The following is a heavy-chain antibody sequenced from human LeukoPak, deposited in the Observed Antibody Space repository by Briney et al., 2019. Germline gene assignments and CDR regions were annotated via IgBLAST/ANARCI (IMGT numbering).Heavy chain of an antibody. CDR2: ISGSGSII. D-gene: IGHD6-19*01. J-gene: IGHJ2*01. Sequence: GGSLRLSCAASGFTFSDYYMNWIRQAPGKGLEWVSYISGSGSIIYYADSVKGRFTISRDNAKNSLYLQMNSLRAEDTAVYYCARQGLYSSGWSPVGYFDLWGRGTLVTVSS. V-gene: IGHV3-11*01. CDR1: GFTFSDYY. CDR3: ARQGLYSSGWSPVGYFDL.